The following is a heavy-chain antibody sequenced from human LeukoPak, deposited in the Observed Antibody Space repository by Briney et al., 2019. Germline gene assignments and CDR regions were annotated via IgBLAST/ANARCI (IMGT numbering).Heavy chain of an antibody. CDR2: ISSSSRYI. CDR1: GFTFSSYS. CDR3: ARDWVVAGSFDI. Sequence: GGSLRLSCAASGFTFSSYSMNWVRQAPGKGLEWVSSISSSSRYIYYADSVKGRFTISRDNAKNSLYLQMNSLRAEDTAVYYCARDWVVAGSFDIWGQGTMVTVSS. D-gene: IGHD6-19*01. J-gene: IGHJ3*02. V-gene: IGHV3-21*01.